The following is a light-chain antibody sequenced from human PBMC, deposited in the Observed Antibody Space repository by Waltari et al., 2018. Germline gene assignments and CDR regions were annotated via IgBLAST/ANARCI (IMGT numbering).Light chain of an antibody. J-gene: IGKJ1*01. CDR1: QSVGRT. V-gene: IGKV3-20*01. CDR3: QKYGRLPAT. CDR2: DAS. Sequence: EIVLTQSPGTLSLSPGQRATLFCRASQSVGRTLAWYQQKPGQAPRLLIYDASTRATGIPDRFSATGSGTDFSLTISRLEPEDFAVCYCQKYGRLPATFGRGTTVEIK.